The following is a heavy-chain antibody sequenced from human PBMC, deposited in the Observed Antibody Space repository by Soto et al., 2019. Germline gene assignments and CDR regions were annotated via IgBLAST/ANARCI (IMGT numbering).Heavy chain of an antibody. CDR3: ARSQGSQYPQNWFDP. CDR2: IYYSGST. Sequence: SETLSLTCTVSGDSISNGNYWSWIRQHPGKGLEWIGYIYYSGSTYYDPSLASRVTISLDTSKNQFSLKLKSVTAADSAVYYCARSQGSQYPQNWFDPWGQGTLVTVSS. CDR1: GDSISNGNY. V-gene: IGHV4-31*03. J-gene: IGHJ5*02. D-gene: IGHD2-2*01.